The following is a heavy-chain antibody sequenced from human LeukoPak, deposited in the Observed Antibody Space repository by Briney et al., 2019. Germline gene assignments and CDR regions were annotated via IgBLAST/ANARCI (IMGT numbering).Heavy chain of an antibody. D-gene: IGHD1-26*01. J-gene: IGHJ4*02. CDR3: ARDSFYSGSDY. Sequence: PSETLSPTCTVSVGSISGYFWSWVRQAPGTGLEWIGYVSYSGSTNYNPSLHSRVTISIDTSKNQFSLKLSSVTAADTAVYFCARDSFYSGSDYWGQGTLVTVSS. CDR1: VGSISGYF. CDR2: VSYSGST. V-gene: IGHV4-59*13.